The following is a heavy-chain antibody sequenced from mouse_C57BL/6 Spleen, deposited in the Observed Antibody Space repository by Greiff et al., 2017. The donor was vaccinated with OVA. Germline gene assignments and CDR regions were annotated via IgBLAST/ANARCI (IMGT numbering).Heavy chain of an antibody. Sequence: QVQLQQPGAELVMPGASVKLSCKASGYTFTSYWMHWVQHRPGQGLEWIGEIDPSDSYTNYNQKFKGKSTLTVDKSSSTAYMQLSSLTSEDSAVYYCARDYYGSSLYAMDYWGQGTSVTVSS. CDR1: GYTFTSYW. CDR2: IDPSDSYT. D-gene: IGHD1-1*01. V-gene: IGHV1-69*01. CDR3: ARDYYGSSLYAMDY. J-gene: IGHJ4*01.